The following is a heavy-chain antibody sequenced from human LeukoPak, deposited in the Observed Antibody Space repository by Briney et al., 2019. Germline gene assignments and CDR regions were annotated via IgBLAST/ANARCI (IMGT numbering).Heavy chain of an antibody. CDR1: GLTFSSYS. CDR3: ANPLDDAFDI. V-gene: IGHV3-21*01. J-gene: IGHJ3*02. CDR2: ISSSSSYI. Sequence: GGSLRLSCAASGLTFSSYSMNWVRQAPGKGLEWVSSISSSSSYIYYADSVKGRFTISRDNAKNSLYLQMNSLRAEDTAVYYCANPLDDAFDIWGQGTMVTVSS. D-gene: IGHD1-1*01.